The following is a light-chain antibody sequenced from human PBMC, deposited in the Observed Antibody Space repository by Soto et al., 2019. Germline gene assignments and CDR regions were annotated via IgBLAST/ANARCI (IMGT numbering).Light chain of an antibody. V-gene: IGLV2-14*01. CDR3: SSYTSSSPLV. J-gene: IGLJ1*01. Sequence: QSALTQPASVSGSPGQSITISCTGTSSDVGGYNYVSWHQHHPGKAPKLMIYEVSNRPSGVSNRFSGSKSGNTASLTTSGLQAEDEADYYCSSYTSSSPLVFGTGTKLTVL. CDR2: EVS. CDR1: SSDVGGYNY.